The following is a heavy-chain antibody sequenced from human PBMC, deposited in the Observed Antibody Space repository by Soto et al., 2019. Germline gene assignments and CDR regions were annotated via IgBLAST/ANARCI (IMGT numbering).Heavy chain of an antibody. CDR2: IYHSGST. D-gene: IGHD1-26*01. CDR3: ARDRSGNNWFDP. J-gene: IGHJ5*02. V-gene: IGHV4-4*02. CDR1: GGSITSANW. Sequence: ETLSLTCAVSGGSITSANWWTWVRQPPGKGLEWIGYIYHSGSTYYNPSLKSRVTISVDRSKNQFSLKLSSVTAADTAVYYCARDRSGNNWFDPWGQGTLVTVSS.